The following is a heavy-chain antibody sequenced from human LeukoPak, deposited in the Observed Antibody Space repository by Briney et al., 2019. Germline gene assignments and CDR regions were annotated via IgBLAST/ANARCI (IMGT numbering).Heavy chain of an antibody. J-gene: IGHJ4*02. CDR2: ISAYNGNT. D-gene: IGHD6-6*01. CDR3: ARDTAPYSSSSGSAY. Sequence: ASVNVSCKASGYTFTSYGISWVRQAPGQGLEWMGWISAYNGNTNYAQKLQGRVTMTTDTSTSTAYMELRSLRSDDTAVYYCARDTAPYSSSSGSAYWGQGTLVTVSS. CDR1: GYTFTSYG. V-gene: IGHV1-18*01.